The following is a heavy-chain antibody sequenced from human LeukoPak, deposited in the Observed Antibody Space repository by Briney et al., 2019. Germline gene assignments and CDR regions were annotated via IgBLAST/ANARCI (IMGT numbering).Heavy chain of an antibody. CDR3: ARGSDILTGYWGSTLEYYFDY. J-gene: IGHJ4*02. CDR1: GGSFSGYY. V-gene: IGHV4-34*01. CDR2: INHSGST. D-gene: IGHD3-9*01. Sequence: SETLSLTCAVYGGSFSGYYWSWIRQPPGKGLEWIGEINHSGSTNSNPSLKSRVTISVDQSKNQFSLKLNSVTAADTAVYYCARGSDILTGYWGSTLEYYFDYWGQGTLVTVSS.